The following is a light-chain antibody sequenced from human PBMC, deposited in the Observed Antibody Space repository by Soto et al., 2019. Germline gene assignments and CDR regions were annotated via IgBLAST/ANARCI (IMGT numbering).Light chain of an antibody. Sequence: DIQMTQSPSTLSASVGDTVTITCRASQRISTWLAWYQQKPGKAPKVLIYDASRLESGVPSRFSGSGSGTEFTLTISSLHPDDFAAYYCQHYDSYSWTFGQGTKVEI. CDR2: DAS. V-gene: IGKV1-5*01. CDR3: QHYDSYSWT. CDR1: QRISTW. J-gene: IGKJ1*01.